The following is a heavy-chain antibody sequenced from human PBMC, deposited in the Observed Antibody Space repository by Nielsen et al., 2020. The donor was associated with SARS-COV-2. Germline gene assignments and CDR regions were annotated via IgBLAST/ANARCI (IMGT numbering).Heavy chain of an antibody. J-gene: IGHJ4*02. CDR3: ARAGYSGSSPLYGD. CDR1: GFTFSDYY. V-gene: IGHV3-11*05. CDR2: ISSSSSYT. D-gene: IGHD1-26*01. Sequence: GESLKISCAASGFTFSDYYMSWIRQAPGKGLEWVSYISSSSSYTNYADSMKGRFTISRDNAKNSLYLQMNSLRAEDTAVYYCARAGYSGSSPLYGDWGQGTLVTVSS.